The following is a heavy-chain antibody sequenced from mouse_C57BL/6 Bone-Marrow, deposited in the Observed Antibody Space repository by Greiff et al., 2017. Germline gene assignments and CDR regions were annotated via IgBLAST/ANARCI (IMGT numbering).Heavy chain of an antibody. V-gene: IGHV1-81*01. J-gene: IGHJ2*02. Sequence: VQLQESGAELARPGASVKLSCKASGYTFTSYGISWVKQRTGQGLEWIGEIYPRSGNTYYNEKFKGKATLTADKSSSTAYMELRSLTSEDSAVYFCARWGKICGGDYFDYWGQGTSLTVSS. CDR1: GYTFTSYG. CDR3: ARWGKICGGDYFDY. CDR2: IYPRSGNT.